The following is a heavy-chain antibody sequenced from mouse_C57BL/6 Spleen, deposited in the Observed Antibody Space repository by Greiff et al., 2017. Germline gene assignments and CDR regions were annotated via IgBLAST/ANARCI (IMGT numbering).Heavy chain of an antibody. J-gene: IGHJ1*03. V-gene: IGHV5-16*01. D-gene: IGHD1-1*01. CDR1: GFTFSDYY. CDR3: ARDYGSREGWYFDV. Sequence: EVMLVESEGGLVQPGSSMKLSCTASGFTFSDYYMAWVRQVPEKGLEWVANINYDGSSTYYLDSLKSRFIISRDNAKNILYLQMSSLKSEDTATYYCARDYGSREGWYFDVWGTGTTVTVSS. CDR2: INYDGSST.